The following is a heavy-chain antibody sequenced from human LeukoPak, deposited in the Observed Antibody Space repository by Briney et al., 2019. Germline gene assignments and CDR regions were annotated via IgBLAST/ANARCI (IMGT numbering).Heavy chain of an antibody. D-gene: IGHD6-13*01. CDR1: GFTFSSYW. CDR2: INGDGSNI. Sequence: GGSLRLSCVASGFTFSSYWMHWVRQDPRKGLVWVSRINGDGSNINYADSVRGRFTISRDNAKNTLYLQMNSLRAEDTAVYYCAKELGSSSWYSAPNPLDYWGQGTLVTVSS. J-gene: IGHJ4*02. V-gene: IGHV3-74*01. CDR3: AKELGSSSWYSAPNPLDY.